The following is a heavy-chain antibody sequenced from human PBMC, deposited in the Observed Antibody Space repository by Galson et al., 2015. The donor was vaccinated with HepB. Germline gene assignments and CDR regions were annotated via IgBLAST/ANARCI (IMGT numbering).Heavy chain of an antibody. CDR2: ITSTSDYI. CDR3: TRDIFSRPTLPDY. J-gene: IGHJ4*02. Sequence: SLRLSCAASGFTFNIYAMNWVRQAPGKGLEWVSFITSTSDYIYYADSVKGRFTISRDNAKNSLYLQMHSLRAKDTAVYYCTRDIFSRPTLPDYWGQGTLVTVSS. CDR1: GFTFNIYA. D-gene: IGHD2-2*01. V-gene: IGHV3-21*01.